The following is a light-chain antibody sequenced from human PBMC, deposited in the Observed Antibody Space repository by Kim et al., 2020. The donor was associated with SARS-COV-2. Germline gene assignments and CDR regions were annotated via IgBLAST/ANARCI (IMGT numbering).Light chain of an antibody. CDR3: QQYITDRT. CDR1: QSVSSY. V-gene: IGKV1-5*01. J-gene: IGKJ1*01. Sequence: SASVGDRVTITCRASQSVSSYLAWYQQRPGKAPNLLIYDASRLESGVPSRFSGSGSGTEFTLTISNLQPDDFASYYCQQYITDRTFGQGTKVDIK. CDR2: DAS.